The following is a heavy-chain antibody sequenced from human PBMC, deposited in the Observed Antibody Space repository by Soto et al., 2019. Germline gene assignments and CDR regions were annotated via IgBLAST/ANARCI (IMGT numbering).Heavy chain of an antibody. CDR2: ISWNSGSI. CDR1: GFTFDDYA. Sequence: GGSLRLSCAASGFTFDDYAMHWVRQAPGKGLEWVSGISWNSGSIGYADSVKGRFTISRDNAKNSLYLQMNSLRAEDTALYYCAKDTFSQQLDAGGWFDPWGQGTLVTVSS. J-gene: IGHJ5*02. D-gene: IGHD6-13*01. CDR3: AKDTFSQQLDAGGWFDP. V-gene: IGHV3-9*01.